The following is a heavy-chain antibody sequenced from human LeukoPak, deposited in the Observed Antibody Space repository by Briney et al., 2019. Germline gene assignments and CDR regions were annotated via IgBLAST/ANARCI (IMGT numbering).Heavy chain of an antibody. Sequence: GGSLRLSCAASGFTFSSFSMNWVRQAPGKGLEWVSYISGSSSTIYYADSVKGRFTISRDNAKNTLYLQMNSLRAEDTAVFYCTRDCSGGSCWGDAFDIWGQGPMVTVSS. D-gene: IGHD2-15*01. J-gene: IGHJ3*02. CDR1: GFTFSSFS. CDR3: TRDCSGGSCWGDAFDI. V-gene: IGHV3-48*04. CDR2: ISGSSSTI.